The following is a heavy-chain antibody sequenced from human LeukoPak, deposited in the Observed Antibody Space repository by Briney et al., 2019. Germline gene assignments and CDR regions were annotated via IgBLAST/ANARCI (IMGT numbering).Heavy chain of an antibody. D-gene: IGHD2-2*03. CDR3: AKDGGYCSSTSCQNYYYYYMDV. Sequence: GGSLRLSXTASGFTFGDYAMSWFRQAPGKGLEWVCFIRSKAYGGTTEYAASVKGRFTISRDDSKSIAYLQMNSLRAEDTAVYYCAKDGGYCSSTSCQNYYYYYMDVWGKGTTVTVSS. CDR2: IRSKAYGGTT. J-gene: IGHJ6*03. V-gene: IGHV3-49*03. CDR1: GFTFGDYA.